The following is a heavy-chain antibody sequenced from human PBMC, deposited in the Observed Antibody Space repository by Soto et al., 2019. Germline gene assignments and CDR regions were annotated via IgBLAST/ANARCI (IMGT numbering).Heavy chain of an antibody. Sequence: GESLKISCKGSGYSFTSYWIGWVRQMPGKGLEWMGIIYPGDSDTRYSPSFQGQVTISADKSISTAYLQWSSLKASDTAMYYCARHRGDSSGYYYWAYYYGMDVWGQGTTVTVSS. D-gene: IGHD3-22*01. CDR2: IYPGDSDT. V-gene: IGHV5-51*01. CDR1: GYSFTSYW. J-gene: IGHJ6*02. CDR3: ARHRGDSSGYYYWAYYYGMDV.